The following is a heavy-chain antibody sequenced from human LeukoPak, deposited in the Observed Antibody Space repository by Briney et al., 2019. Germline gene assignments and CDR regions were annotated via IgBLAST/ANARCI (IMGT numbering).Heavy chain of an antibody. D-gene: IGHD1-7*01. V-gene: IGHV3-9*03. J-gene: IGHJ4*02. Sequence: GGSLRLSCAASGVTFYDYAMNWGRHPAGEGVEGGSGISWNSGSIDYADSVKGGLTISRDNAKNSLYLQMNSLRAEDMALYYCAKGSFRGITGTLRGGFDYWGQGTLVTVSS. CDR1: GVTFYDYA. CDR3: AKGSFRGITGTLRGGFDY. CDR2: ISWNSGSI.